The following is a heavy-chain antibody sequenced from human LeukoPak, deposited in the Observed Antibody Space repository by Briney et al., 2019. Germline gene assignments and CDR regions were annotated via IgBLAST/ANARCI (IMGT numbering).Heavy chain of an antibody. Sequence: TVKVSCKASGGTFSSYAISWVRQAPGQGLEWMGGIIPIFGTANYAQKFQGRVTITADESTSTAYMELSSLRSEDTAVYYCARTGIDYGDYSYWGQGTLVTVSS. D-gene: IGHD4-17*01. CDR3: ARTGIDYGDYSY. CDR1: GGTFSSYA. CDR2: IIPIFGTA. J-gene: IGHJ4*02. V-gene: IGHV1-69*13.